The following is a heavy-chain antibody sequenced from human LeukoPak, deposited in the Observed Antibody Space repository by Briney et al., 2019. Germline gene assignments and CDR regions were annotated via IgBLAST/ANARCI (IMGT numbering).Heavy chain of an antibody. J-gene: IGHJ4*02. CDR2: IWYDGSNK. V-gene: IGHV3-33*06. D-gene: IGHD6-19*01. Sequence: PGGSLRLSCAASGFTFSSYGMHWVRQAPGKGLEWVAVIWYDGSNKYYADSVKGRFTISRDNSKNTPYLQMNSLRAGDTAVYYCAKDGRSGYSSGWYGDPLYYFDYWGQGTLVTVSS. CDR1: GFTFSSYG. CDR3: AKDGRSGYSSGWYGDPLYYFDY.